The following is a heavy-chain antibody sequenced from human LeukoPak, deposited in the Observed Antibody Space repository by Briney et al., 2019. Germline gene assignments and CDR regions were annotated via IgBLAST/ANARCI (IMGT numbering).Heavy chain of an antibody. Sequence: RGESLKISCKGSGYSFTSYWIGWVRQMPGKGLEWIGIIYPGDSETRYSPSFQGQVTISADESISTAHLQWSSLKASDTAMYYCARQWGYDSSGYSNFDYWGQGTLVTVSS. CDR1: GYSFTSYW. CDR3: ARQWGYDSSGYSNFDY. V-gene: IGHV5-51*01. D-gene: IGHD3-22*01. CDR2: IYPGDSET. J-gene: IGHJ4*02.